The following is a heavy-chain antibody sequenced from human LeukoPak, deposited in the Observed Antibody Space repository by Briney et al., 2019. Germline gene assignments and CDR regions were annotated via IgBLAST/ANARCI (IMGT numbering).Heavy chain of an antibody. Sequence: ASVKVSCKASGYTFTGYYMHWVRQAPGKGLEWMGGFDPEDGETIYAQKFQGRVTMTEDTSTDTAYMELSSLRSEDTAVYYCATDRSSSWYPGAFDIWGQGTMVTVSS. J-gene: IGHJ3*02. CDR1: GYTFTGYY. D-gene: IGHD6-13*01. V-gene: IGHV1-24*01. CDR2: FDPEDGET. CDR3: ATDRSSSWYPGAFDI.